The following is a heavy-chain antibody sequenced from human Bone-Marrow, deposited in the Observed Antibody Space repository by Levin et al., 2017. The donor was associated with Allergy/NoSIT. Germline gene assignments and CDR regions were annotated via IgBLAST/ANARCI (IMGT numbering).Heavy chain of an antibody. D-gene: IGHD2-8*01. J-gene: IGHJ5*02. V-gene: IGHV1-24*01. CDR2: FDPEDGET. CDR3: ATDSLYCTNGVCYRSSRNWFDP. CDR1: GYTLTELS. Sequence: ASVKVSCKVSGYTLTELSMHWVRQAPGKGLEWMGGFDPEDGETIYAQKFQGRVTMTEDTSTDTAYMELSSLRSEDTAVYYCATDSLYCTNGVCYRSSRNWFDPWGQGTLVTVSS.